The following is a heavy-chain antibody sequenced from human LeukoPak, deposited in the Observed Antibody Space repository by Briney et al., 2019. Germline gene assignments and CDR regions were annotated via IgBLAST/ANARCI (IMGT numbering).Heavy chain of an antibody. J-gene: IGHJ4*02. V-gene: IGHV3-21*01. CDR3: ARDSGSGYDLVEEPYFDY. D-gene: IGHD5-12*01. CDR1: GFTFSSYS. CDR2: ISSSSSYI. Sequence: GGSLRLSCAASGFTFSSYSMNWVRQAPGKGLEWVSSISSSSSYIYYADSVKGRFTISRDNAKNSLYLQMNGLRAEDTAVYYCARDSGSGYDLVEEPYFDYWGQGTLVTVSS.